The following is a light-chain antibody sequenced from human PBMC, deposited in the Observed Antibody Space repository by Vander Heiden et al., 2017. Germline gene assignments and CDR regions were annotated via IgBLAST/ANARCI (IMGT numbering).Light chain of an antibody. CDR1: QDISNY. Sequence: IQLTSSPSSLSASVGNRVTITWQASQDISNYVNWYQQKPGKAPKLLIYDASNLETGVPSRFSGSGSGTDFTFTISSLQPEDIATYYCQQYDNYLTFGGGTKVEIK. V-gene: IGKV1-33*01. J-gene: IGKJ4*01. CDR3: QQYDNYLT. CDR2: DAS.